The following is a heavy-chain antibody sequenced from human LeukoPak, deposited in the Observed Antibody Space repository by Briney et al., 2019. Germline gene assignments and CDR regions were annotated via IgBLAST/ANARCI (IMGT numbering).Heavy chain of an antibody. Sequence: GGSLRLSCAASGFTFSRYSVNWVRQGPGKGLVWVSHINSDGSTTGYADSVKGRFTISRDTAKNTLYLEMNNVRAEDTAVYYCARGYNYRFEYWGQGVLVIVSS. V-gene: IGHV3-74*01. CDR1: GFTFSRYS. CDR2: INSDGSTT. J-gene: IGHJ4*02. CDR3: ARGYNYRFEY. D-gene: IGHD3-16*01.